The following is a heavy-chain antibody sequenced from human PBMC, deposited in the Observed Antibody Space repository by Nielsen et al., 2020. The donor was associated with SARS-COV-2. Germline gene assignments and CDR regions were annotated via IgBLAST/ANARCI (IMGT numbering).Heavy chain of an antibody. CDR2: INPNSGGT. D-gene: IGHD5-18*01. CDR3: ARGKLTATVFNYYYGMDV. V-gene: IGHV1-2*06. CDR1: GYTFTSYD. J-gene: IGHJ6*02. Sequence: ASVKVSCKASGYTFTSYDINWVQQATGQGLEWMGRINPNSGGTNYAQKFQGRVTMTRDTSISQAYMELSRLRSDDTAVYYCARGKLTATVFNYYYGMDVWGQGTTVTVSS.